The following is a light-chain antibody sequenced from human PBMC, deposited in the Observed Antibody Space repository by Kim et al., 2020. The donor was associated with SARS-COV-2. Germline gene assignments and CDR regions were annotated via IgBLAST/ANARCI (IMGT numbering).Light chain of an antibody. CDR2: VAS. CDR3: QQYGSSPYT. Sequence: PGERRPPSCRASQGVSRIFLAWYQQNPGQAPRLLIYVASSRPTGIPYRFSGSGSGTAFTLTISRLEPEDFAVYYFQQYGSSPYTFGQGTKVDIK. CDR1: QGVSRIF. V-gene: IGKV3-20*01. J-gene: IGKJ2*01.